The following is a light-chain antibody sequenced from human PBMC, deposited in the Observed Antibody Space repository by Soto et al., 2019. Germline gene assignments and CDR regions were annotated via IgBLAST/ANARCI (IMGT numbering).Light chain of an antibody. V-gene: IGLV2-11*01. CDR3: CSYAGSYTGV. Sequence: QSVLTQPRSVSGSPGQSVTISCTGTSSDVGGYNYVSWYQQRPGKAPKLMIYDVSKRPSGVPDRFSGSNSGNTASLTTSGLQAEDEPDCYCCSYAGSYTGVFGAGTKLTVL. CDR2: DVS. J-gene: IGLJ3*02. CDR1: SSDVGGYNY.